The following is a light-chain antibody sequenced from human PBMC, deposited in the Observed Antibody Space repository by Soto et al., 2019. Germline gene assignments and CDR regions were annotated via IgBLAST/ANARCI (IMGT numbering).Light chain of an antibody. J-gene: IGLJ3*02. Sequence: SYELTQPPSVSVAPGKTASITCEGNNIGRVSVHWYQQKPGQAPVVVIYYDGDRPSGIPERFSGSNSGNTATPTISRVEAGDEADYYCHVWDSSSAHVVFGGGTKLTVL. CDR3: HVWDSSSAHVV. V-gene: IGLV3-21*04. CDR1: NIGRVS. CDR2: YDG.